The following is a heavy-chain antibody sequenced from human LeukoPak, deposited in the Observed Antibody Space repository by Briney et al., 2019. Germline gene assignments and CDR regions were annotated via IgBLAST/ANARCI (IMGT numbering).Heavy chain of an antibody. D-gene: IGHD3-9*01. CDR3: ARGVGPYDILTGYYL. J-gene: IGHJ5*02. Sequence: GGSLRLSCAASGFTFSSYTMNWVRQAPGKGLEWVSSISSSSSYIYYADPVKGRFTISRDNAKNSLYLQMNSLRAEDTAVYYCARGVGPYDILTGYYLWGQGTLVTVSS. CDR1: GFTFSSYT. V-gene: IGHV3-21*01. CDR2: ISSSSSYI.